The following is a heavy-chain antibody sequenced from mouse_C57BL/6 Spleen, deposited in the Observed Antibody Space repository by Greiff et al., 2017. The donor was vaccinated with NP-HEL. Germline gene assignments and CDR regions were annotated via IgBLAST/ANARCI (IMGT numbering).Heavy chain of an antibody. Sequence: VQVVESGAELVKPGASVKISCKASGYAFSSYWMNWVKQRPGKGLEWIGQIYPGDGDTNYNGKFKGKATLTADKSSSTAYMQLSSLTSEDSAVYFCAKSSTTAWYFDVWGTGTTVTVSS. D-gene: IGHD1-2*01. J-gene: IGHJ1*03. CDR3: AKSSTTAWYFDV. CDR1: GYAFSSYW. CDR2: IYPGDGDT. V-gene: IGHV1-80*01.